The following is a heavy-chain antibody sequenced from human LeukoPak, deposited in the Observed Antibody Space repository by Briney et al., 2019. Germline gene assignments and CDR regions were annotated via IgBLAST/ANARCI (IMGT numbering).Heavy chain of an antibody. V-gene: IGHV3-23*01. J-gene: IGHJ6*03. Sequence: GGSLRLSCAASGFTLSSYAMSWVRQGPGKGLEWVSAISVSGNTYHADSVKGRFTISRDNSKNTLYLQMNSLRAEDTAVYYCAKDSYCSSTSCSLYYYYMDVWGKGTTVTISS. CDR2: ISVSGNT. CDR3: AKDSYCSSTSCSLYYYYMDV. CDR1: GFTLSSYA. D-gene: IGHD2-2*01.